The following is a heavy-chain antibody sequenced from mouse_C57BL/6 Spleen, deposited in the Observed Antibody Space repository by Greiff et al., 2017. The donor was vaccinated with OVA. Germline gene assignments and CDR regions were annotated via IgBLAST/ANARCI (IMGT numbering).Heavy chain of an antibody. CDR3: ARGYYYGSGYGNFFDY. CDR2: ISSGSSTI. D-gene: IGHD1-1*01. Sequence: EVHLVESGGGLVKPGGSLKLSCAASGFTFSDYGMHWVHQAPEKGLEWVAYISSGSSTIYYADTVKGRFTISRDNAKNTLFLQMTSLRSEDTAMYDCARGYYYGSGYGNFFDYWGQGTTLTVSS. CDR1: GFTFSDYG. J-gene: IGHJ2*01. V-gene: IGHV5-17*01.